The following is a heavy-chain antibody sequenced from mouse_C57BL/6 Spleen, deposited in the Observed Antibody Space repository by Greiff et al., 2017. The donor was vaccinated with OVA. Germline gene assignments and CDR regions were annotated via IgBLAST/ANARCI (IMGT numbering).Heavy chain of an antibody. J-gene: IGHJ3*01. CDR3: TGDWAWFAY. V-gene: IGHV6-3*01. CDR1: GFTFSNYW. D-gene: IGHD4-1*01. Sequence: EVKLVESGGGLVQPGGSMKLSCVASGFTFSNYWMNWVRQSPEKGFEWVAQIRLKSDNYATHYAESVKGRFTISRDDSKSSVYLQMNNLRAEDTGIYYCTGDWAWFAYWGQGTLVTVSA. CDR2: IRLKSDNYAT.